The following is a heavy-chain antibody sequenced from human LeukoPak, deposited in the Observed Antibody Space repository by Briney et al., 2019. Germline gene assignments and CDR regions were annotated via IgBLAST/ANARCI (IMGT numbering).Heavy chain of an antibody. CDR1: GFTFDDYA. D-gene: IGHD6-6*01. Sequence: GGSLRLSCAASGFTFDDYAMHWVRQAPGNGLEWVSGISWNSGMIGYADSVKGRFTVSRDNAKNSLCLQMNCLRAEDTALYYCAKDQWGQLARIHAFAFWGQGTMVTVSS. CDR2: ISWNSGMI. V-gene: IGHV3-9*01. CDR3: AKDQWGQLARIHAFAF. J-gene: IGHJ3*01.